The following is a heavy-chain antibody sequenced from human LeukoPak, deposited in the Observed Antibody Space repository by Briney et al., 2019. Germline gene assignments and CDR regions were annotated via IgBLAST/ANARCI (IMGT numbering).Heavy chain of an antibody. Sequence: GGSPRLSCAASGFTFSGYGLNWVRQAPGKGLEWLSYISSGGNDIYNADSVKGRFTISRDNAKNSLYLQLNSLRAEDTAVYYCARDVGYCSGTSCYPYWFDYWGQGTLVTVSS. V-gene: IGHV3-48*03. J-gene: IGHJ4*02. CDR3: ARDVGYCSGTSCYPYWFDY. CDR2: ISSGGNDI. CDR1: GFTFSGYG. D-gene: IGHD2-15*01.